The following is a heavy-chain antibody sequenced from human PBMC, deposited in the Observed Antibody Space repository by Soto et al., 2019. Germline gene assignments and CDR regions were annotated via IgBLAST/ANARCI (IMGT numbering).Heavy chain of an antibody. D-gene: IGHD6-6*01. V-gene: IGHV1-2*02. CDR3: ARAEYSSSSTDH. CDR2: INPNSGGT. Sequence: ASVKVSCKASGHSFTGHNMHWVRQAPGQGLEWMGWINPNSGGTNYAQKFQGRVTMTRDTSISTAYMELSRLRSDDTAVYYCARAEYSSSSTDHWGQGTLVTVSS. CDR1: GHSFTGHN. J-gene: IGHJ4*02.